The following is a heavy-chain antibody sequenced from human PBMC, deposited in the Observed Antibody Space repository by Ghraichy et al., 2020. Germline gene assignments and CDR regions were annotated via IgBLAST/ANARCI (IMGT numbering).Heavy chain of an antibody. D-gene: IGHD2-15*01. CDR1: GFTFSTYD. J-gene: IGHJ4*02. V-gene: IGHV3-48*02. Sequence: GESLNISCAASGFTFSTYDMSWVRQPPGKGLEWVSFIASSSSPTHYADSVKGRFTISRDNAKNSVYLQMNSLTDEDTAVYYCARLTCGGGSCYSAFDNWGQGTLVTVSS. CDR3: ARLTCGGGSCYSAFDN. CDR2: IASSSSPT.